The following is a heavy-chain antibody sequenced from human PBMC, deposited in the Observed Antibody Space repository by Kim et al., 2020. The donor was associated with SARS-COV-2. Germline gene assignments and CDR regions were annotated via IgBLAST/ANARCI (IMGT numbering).Heavy chain of an antibody. D-gene: IGHD6-13*01. CDR1: GGSISSYY. CDR2: IYYSGST. J-gene: IGHJ4*02. V-gene: IGHV4-59*13. Sequence: SETLSLTCTVSGGSISSYYWSWIRQPPGKGLEWIGYIYYSGSTNYNPSLKSRVTISVDTSKNKFSLKLSSVTAADTAVYYCARQKAAAGTILFDYWGQGTLVTVSS. CDR3: ARQKAAAGTILFDY.